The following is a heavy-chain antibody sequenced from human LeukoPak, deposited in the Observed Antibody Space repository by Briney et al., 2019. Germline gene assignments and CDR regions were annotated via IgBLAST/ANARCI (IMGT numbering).Heavy chain of an antibody. V-gene: IGHV3-48*03. J-gene: IGHJ6*02. CDR1: GFTFSSYE. Sequence: PGGSLRLSCAASGFTFSSYEMNWVRQAPGKGLEGVSYISSSGSTIYYADSVKGRFTISRDNAKNSLYLQMNSLRAEDTAVYYCARDLYGMDVWGQGTTVTVSS. CDR2: ISSSGSTI. CDR3: ARDLYGMDV.